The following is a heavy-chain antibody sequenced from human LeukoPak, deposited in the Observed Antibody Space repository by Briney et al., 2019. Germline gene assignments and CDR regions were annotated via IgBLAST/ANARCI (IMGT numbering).Heavy chain of an antibody. Sequence: PSETLSLTCTVSGGSISSSSYYWGWIRQPPGKGLEWIGSIYYSGSTYYNPSLKSRVTISVDTSKNQFSLKLSSVTAADTAVYYCARGVGYCSSTSCYFNTGGFDPWGQGTLVTVSS. V-gene: IGHV4-39*07. CDR2: IYYSGST. J-gene: IGHJ5*02. D-gene: IGHD2-2*01. CDR1: GGSISSSSYY. CDR3: ARGVGYCSSTSCYFNTGGFDP.